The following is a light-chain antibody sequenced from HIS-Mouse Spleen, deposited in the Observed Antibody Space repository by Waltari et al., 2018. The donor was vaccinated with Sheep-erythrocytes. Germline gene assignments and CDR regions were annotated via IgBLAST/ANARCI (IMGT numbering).Light chain of an antibody. J-gene: IGLJ1*01. V-gene: IGLV3-1*01. Sequence: SYELTQPPSVSVSPVQTASITCSGDKLGDKYACWYPQKPGQSPVLVIYQDSKRPSGIPERFSGSNSGNTATLTISGTQAMDEADYYCQAWDSSTYVFGTGTKVTVL. CDR1: KLGDKY. CDR2: QDS. CDR3: QAWDSSTYV.